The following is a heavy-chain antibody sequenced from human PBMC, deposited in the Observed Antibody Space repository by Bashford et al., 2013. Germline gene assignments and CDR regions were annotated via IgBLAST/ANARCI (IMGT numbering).Heavy chain of an antibody. D-gene: IGHD3-22*01. CDR3: ARGGLNYYDISGYYSSFDY. CDR1: GYTFSDYG. J-gene: IGHJ4*02. V-gene: IGHV1-18*01. Sequence: ASVKVSCTASGYTFSDYGVSWMRQAPGQGLEWMGWISVSNGKTNYAQKLQGRVTLTTDTSTATAYMELRSLTSDDTAVYYCARGGLNYYDISGYYSSFDYWAREPWSPSPQ. CDR2: ISVSNGKT.